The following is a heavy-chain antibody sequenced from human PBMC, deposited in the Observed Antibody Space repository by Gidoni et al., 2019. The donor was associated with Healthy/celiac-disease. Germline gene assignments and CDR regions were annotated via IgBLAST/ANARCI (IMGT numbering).Heavy chain of an antibody. V-gene: IGHV1-46*01. J-gene: IGHJ4*02. CDR3: ARDTSRRDGYNYYFDY. Sequence: QVQLVQSGAEVKKPGASVKVSCKASGYTFTRHYMHWVRQAPGQGLEWMGIINPSGGSTSYAQKFQGRVTMTRDTSTSTVYMELSSLRSEDTAVYYCARDTSRRDGYNYYFDYWGQGTLVTVSS. CDR2: INPSGGST. D-gene: IGHD5-12*01. CDR1: GYTFTRHY.